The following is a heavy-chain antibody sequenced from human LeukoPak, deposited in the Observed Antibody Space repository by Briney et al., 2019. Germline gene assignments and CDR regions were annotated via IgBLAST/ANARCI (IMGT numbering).Heavy chain of an antibody. CDR2: IYYSGST. D-gene: IGHD2-15*01. Sequence: SDTLSLTCAVSGYSISSSNWWGWLRQPPGKGLEWIGYIYYSGSTYYNPSLKSRVTMSVDTSKNQFSLKLSSVTAVDTAVYYCARVGSPNWFDPWGQGTLVTVSS. CDR3: ARVGSPNWFDP. V-gene: IGHV4-28*03. J-gene: IGHJ5*02. CDR1: GYSISSSNW.